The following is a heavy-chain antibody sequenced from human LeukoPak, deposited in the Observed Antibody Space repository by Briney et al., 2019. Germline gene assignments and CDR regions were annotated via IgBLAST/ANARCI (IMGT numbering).Heavy chain of an antibody. J-gene: IGHJ4*02. CDR2: ISGSGSST. Sequence: GGSLRLSCAASGFTFSGSAMSWVRQAPGKGLEWVSTISGSGSSTYYADSVKGRFTISRDNSKNTLYLQMNSLRAEDTAVYYCAKVYSGSSDIFDYWGQGTLVTVSS. V-gene: IGHV3-23*01. CDR1: GFTFSGSA. CDR3: AKVYSGSSDIFDY. D-gene: IGHD1-26*01.